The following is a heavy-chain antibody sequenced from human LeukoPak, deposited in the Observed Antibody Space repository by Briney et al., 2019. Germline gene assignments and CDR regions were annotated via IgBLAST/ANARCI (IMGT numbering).Heavy chain of an antibody. Sequence: ASVRVSCVAAGYALTDYYMHWVRQAPGEGAGYMGWFITKNGVTKYTQKFQGRVTMTRVTSVNTVYMELSNLRSDDTAMYYCARGIRVRQPALARHWFDPWGQGALVTVSS. CDR3: ARGIRVRQPALARHWFDP. CDR2: FITKNGVT. CDR1: GYALTDYY. D-gene: IGHD1-14*01. V-gene: IGHV1-2*02. J-gene: IGHJ5*02.